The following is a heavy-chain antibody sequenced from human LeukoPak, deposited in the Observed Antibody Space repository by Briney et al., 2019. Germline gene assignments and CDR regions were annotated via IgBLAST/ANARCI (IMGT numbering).Heavy chain of an antibody. J-gene: IGHJ5*02. D-gene: IGHD3-10*01. V-gene: IGHV1-24*01. CDR2: FDPEDGET. CDR1: GYTLTELS. Sequence: GASVKVSCKVSGYTLTELSMHWVRQAPGKGLEWMGGFDPEDGETIYAQKFQGRVTMTEDTSTDTAYMELSSLRSEDTAVYYCARTMVRGTPPTQGFDPWGQGTLVTVSS. CDR3: ARTMVRGTPPTQGFDP.